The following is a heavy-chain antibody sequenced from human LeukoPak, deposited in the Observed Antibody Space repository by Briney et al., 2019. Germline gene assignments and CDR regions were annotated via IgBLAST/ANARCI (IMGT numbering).Heavy chain of an antibody. CDR2: IKEDGSDK. Sequence: PGGSLRLSCAASGFTLSDYWMSWVRQAPGKGLEWVGSIKEDGSDKYYVDSVKGRFTISRDNAKNSMYLQMNSLRAEDTAVYYCAMTYYYDGSDYSWGQGTLVTVSS. CDR1: GFTLSDYW. CDR3: AMTYYYDGSDYS. J-gene: IGHJ5*02. D-gene: IGHD3-22*01. V-gene: IGHV3-7*02.